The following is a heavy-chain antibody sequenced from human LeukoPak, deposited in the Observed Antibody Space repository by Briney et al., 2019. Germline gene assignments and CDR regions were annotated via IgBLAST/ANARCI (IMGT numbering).Heavy chain of an antibody. V-gene: IGHV4-34*01. Sequence: PSETLSLTCAVYGGSFSGYYWSWIRQPPGKGLEWIGEINHSGSTNYNPSLKSRVTISVDTSKNQFSLKLSSVTAADTAVYYCARARGGVTATIDDAFDIWGQATMVTVSS. CDR1: GGSFSGYY. CDR3: ARARGGVTATIDDAFDI. J-gene: IGHJ3*02. CDR2: INHSGST. D-gene: IGHD2-21*02.